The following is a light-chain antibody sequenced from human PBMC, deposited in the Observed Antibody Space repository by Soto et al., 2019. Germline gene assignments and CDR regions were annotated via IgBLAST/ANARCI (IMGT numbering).Light chain of an antibody. J-gene: IGKJ1*01. V-gene: IGKV3-15*01. CDR2: GAS. CDR1: QSVASN. Sequence: EIVMTQSPATLSVSPGERATLSCRASQSVASNLAWYQHKPGQAPRLLIYGASTRATGIPARFSGSGSGTEFTLTISSLQSEDFAVYYCQQYNNWCMWTFGQGTKVEIK. CDR3: QQYNNWCMWT.